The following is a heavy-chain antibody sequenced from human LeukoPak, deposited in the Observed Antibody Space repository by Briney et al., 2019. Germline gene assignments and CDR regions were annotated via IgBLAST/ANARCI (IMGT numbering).Heavy chain of an antibody. CDR3: ARDQFNRTRDRFLEWLFSGFDP. CDR2: ISSSSSYI. V-gene: IGHV3-21*01. Sequence: PGGSLRLSCAASGFTFSSYSMNWVRQAPGKGLEWVSSISSSSSYIYYADSVKGRFTISRDNAKNSLYLQMNSLRAEDTAVYYCARDQFNRTRDRFLEWLFSGFDPWGQGTLVTVSS. CDR1: GFTFSSYS. J-gene: IGHJ5*02. D-gene: IGHD3-3*01.